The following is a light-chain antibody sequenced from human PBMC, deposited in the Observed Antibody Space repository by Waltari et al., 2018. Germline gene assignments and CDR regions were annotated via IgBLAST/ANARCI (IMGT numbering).Light chain of an antibody. CDR1: QGISSY. V-gene: IGKV1-13*02. CDR3: QQGNSNPFT. CDR2: YGN. Sequence: IQMSQSPSSLPAPVEDRVTITCRASQGISSYLNWYQQKPGKAPKLLIYYGNSLAGGVPSRFSGSGSGTEFTLTISSLQPEDIATYYCQQGNSNPFTFGPGTKLEIK. J-gene: IGKJ3*01.